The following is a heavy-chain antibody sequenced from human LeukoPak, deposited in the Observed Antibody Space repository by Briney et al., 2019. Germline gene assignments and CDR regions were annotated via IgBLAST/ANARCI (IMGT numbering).Heavy chain of an antibody. J-gene: IGHJ6*03. D-gene: IGHD2-15*01. CDR2: ISGSGDTT. CDR1: GSTFSSYA. V-gene: IGHV3-23*01. CDR3: AKDTTAWWYHRAYMDV. Sequence: GGSLRLSCAASGSTFSSYAMSWVRQAPGGGLEWVSAISGSGDTTYHADSVKGRFTISRDNSENRLSLQMDSLRAEDTAVYFCAKDTTAWWYHRAYMDVWGKGATVTVSS.